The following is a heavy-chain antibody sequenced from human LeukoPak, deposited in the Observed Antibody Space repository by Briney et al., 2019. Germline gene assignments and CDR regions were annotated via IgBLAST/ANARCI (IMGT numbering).Heavy chain of an antibody. V-gene: IGHV5-51*01. D-gene: IGHD2-2*01. J-gene: IGHJ3*02. Sequence: GESLKISCKGSGYRFTSYWIGWVRQMPGKGLEWMGIIYPSDSDTRYRPSFQGQVTISADKSISTAYLQWSSLKASDTAMYYCARPALYCSSTSCSTGDAFDIWGQGTMVTVSS. CDR3: ARPALYCSSTSCSTGDAFDI. CDR2: IYPSDSDT. CDR1: GYRFTSYW.